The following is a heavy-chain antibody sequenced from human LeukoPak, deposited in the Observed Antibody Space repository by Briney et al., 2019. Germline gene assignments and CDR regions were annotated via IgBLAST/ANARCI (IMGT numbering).Heavy chain of an antibody. D-gene: IGHD6-13*01. CDR2: IYSGGTT. J-gene: IGHJ5*02. Sequence: PGGSLRLSCAASGLTVSSNSMTWVRQAPGKGLEWVSVIYSGGTTYYAGSVKGRFTISRDNSKNTLYLQMNSLRLEDTAVYYCASSSWSRSNWFDPWGQGTLVTVSS. V-gene: IGHV3-66*02. CDR3: ASSSWSRSNWFDP. CDR1: GLTVSSNS.